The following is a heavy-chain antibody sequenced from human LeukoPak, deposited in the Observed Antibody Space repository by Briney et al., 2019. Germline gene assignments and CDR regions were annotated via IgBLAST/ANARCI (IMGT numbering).Heavy chain of an antibody. CDR2: ISSSGSTI. D-gene: IGHD6-13*01. CDR1: GFTFSSYE. V-gene: IGHV3-48*03. J-gene: IGHJ4*02. CDR3: ASNSGVSSSWQRDY. Sequence: PGGSLRLSCAASGFTFSSYEMNWVRQAPGKGLEWVSYISSSGSTIYYADSVKGRFTISRDNAKNSLYLQMNSLRAEDTAVYYCASNSGVSSSWQRDYWGRGTLVTVSS.